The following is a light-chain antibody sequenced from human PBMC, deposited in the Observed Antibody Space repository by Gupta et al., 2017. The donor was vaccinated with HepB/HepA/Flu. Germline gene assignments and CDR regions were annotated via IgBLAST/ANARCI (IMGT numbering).Light chain of an antibody. CDR1: ESVGTN. Sequence: ERVMTQSPATLSVSPGERATLSCRASESVGTNLAWYQHKPGQAPRLLIYAISTRATGIPARFSGSGSRTEFTLTISSLQSEDFAIYYCEQYNQWPITFGQGTRLDIK. CDR3: EQYNQWPIT. J-gene: IGKJ5*01. V-gene: IGKV3-15*01. CDR2: AIS.